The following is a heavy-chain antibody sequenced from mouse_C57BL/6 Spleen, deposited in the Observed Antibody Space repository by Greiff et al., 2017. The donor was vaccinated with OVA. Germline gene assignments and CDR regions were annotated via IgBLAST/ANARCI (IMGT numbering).Heavy chain of an antibody. J-gene: IGHJ2*01. CDR3: TRFSNWVPLDY. D-gene: IGHD4-1*02. CDR2: IDPETGGT. Sequence: SGAELVRPGASVTLSCKASGYTFTDYEMHWVKQTPVHGLKWIGAIDPETGGTAYTQKFKGKAILTADKSSSTAYMELRSLTSEDSAVYYCTRFSNWVPLDYWGQGTTLTVSS. V-gene: IGHV1-15*01. CDR1: GYTFTDYE.